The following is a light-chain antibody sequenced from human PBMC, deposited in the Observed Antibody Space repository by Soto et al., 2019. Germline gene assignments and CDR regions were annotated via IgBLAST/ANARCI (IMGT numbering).Light chain of an antibody. Sequence: AAVSLAREERRSLSSRASQSISTYLAWYQQKPGQAPRLLIYDASYRATGIPARFSGSGSGTDFSLCVISLEPEDFSVYFRHQRNKWATFGAGTKVDIK. CDR3: HQRNKWAT. CDR2: DAS. CDR1: QSISTY. J-gene: IGKJ3*01. V-gene: IGKV3-11*01.